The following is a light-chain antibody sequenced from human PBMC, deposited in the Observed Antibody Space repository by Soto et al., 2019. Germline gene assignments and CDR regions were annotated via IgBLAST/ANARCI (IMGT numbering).Light chain of an antibody. J-gene: IGKJ1*01. Sequence: ESVLTQSPGTMCLSPGERSTRSCKASQSVSNNYLAWYQQKPGQAPRLLIYGASNRATGIPDRFSGSGSGTDFTLTISRLEPEDFAVYYCQQYGSSGTFGQGTKVDIK. CDR2: GAS. CDR3: QQYGSSGT. CDR1: QSVSNNY. V-gene: IGKV3-20*01.